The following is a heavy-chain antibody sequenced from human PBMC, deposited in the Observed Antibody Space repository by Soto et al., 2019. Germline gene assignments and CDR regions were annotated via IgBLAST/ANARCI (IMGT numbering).Heavy chain of an antibody. CDR2: INPSGGST. CDR3: ARVVNTAMVLNYYYYYGMDV. CDR1: GYTFTSYY. V-gene: IGHV1-46*01. J-gene: IGHJ6*02. Sequence: ASVKVSCKASGYTFTSYYMHWVRQAPGQGLERMGIINPSGGSTSYAQKFQGRVTMTRDTSTSTVYMELSSLRSEDTAVYYCARVVNTAMVLNYYYYYGMDVWGQGTTVTVSS. D-gene: IGHD5-18*01.